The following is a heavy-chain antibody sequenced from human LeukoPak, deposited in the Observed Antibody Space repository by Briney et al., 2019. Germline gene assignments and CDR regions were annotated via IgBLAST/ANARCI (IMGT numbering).Heavy chain of an antibody. Sequence: SETLSLTCTVSGGSISKNYWNWIRQPAGKGLEWIGRIYTSGSTNYNPSLKSRVTMSVDTSKNQFSLKLSSVTAADTAVYYCARDLVEELDAFDIWGQGTMVTVSS. CDR3: ARDLVEELDAFDI. J-gene: IGHJ3*02. D-gene: IGHD3-10*01. V-gene: IGHV4-4*07. CDR1: GGSISKNY. CDR2: IYTSGST.